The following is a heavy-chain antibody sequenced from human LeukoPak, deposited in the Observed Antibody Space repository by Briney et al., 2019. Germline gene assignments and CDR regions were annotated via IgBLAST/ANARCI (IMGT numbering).Heavy chain of an antibody. CDR1: GFTVSSNY. Sequence: GGSLRLSCAASGFTVSSNYMTWVRQAPGKGLEWVSIIYSGGSTYYAASVKGRFTISRDNPKNTLYLQMNSLRAEDTAVYYCARVPIYCSGGSCYSRGYGMDIWGQGTTVTVSS. D-gene: IGHD2-15*01. CDR3: ARVPIYCSGGSCYSRGYGMDI. V-gene: IGHV3-53*01. CDR2: IYSGGST. J-gene: IGHJ6*02.